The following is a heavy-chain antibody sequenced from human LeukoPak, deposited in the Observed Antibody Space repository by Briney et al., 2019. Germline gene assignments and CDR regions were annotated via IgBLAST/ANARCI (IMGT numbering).Heavy chain of an antibody. CDR3: ARRSRVSSDY. CDR2: IYYSGST. D-gene: IGHD2-15*01. Sequence: PSETLSLTCPVSGGSISSSSYYWDWIRPPPGKGLEWIGSIYYSGSTYYNPSLKSRVTISVDTSKNQFSLKPSSVTAADTAVYYCARRSRVSSDYWGQGTLVTVSS. CDR1: GGSISSSSYY. J-gene: IGHJ4*02. V-gene: IGHV4-39*01.